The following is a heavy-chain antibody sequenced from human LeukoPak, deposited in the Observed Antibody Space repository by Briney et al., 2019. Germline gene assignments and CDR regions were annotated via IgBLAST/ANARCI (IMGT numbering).Heavy chain of an antibody. CDR1: GYTFTGYY. Sequence: GASVKVSCKASGYTFTGYYMHWVRQAPGQGLEWMGWINPNSGGTNYAQKFQGRVTMTRDTSISTAYMELSSLRSEDTAVYYCARPDTNYGDHVYYYGMDVWGQGTTVTVSS. CDR2: INPNSGGT. J-gene: IGHJ6*02. D-gene: IGHD4-17*01. V-gene: IGHV1-2*02. CDR3: ARPDTNYGDHVYYYGMDV.